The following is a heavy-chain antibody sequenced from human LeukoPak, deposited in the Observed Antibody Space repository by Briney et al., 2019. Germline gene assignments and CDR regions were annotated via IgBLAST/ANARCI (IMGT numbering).Heavy chain of an antibody. CDR2: IYYSGST. CDR1: GGSISSGDYY. J-gene: IGHJ4*02. CDR3: ARELASGEQWLSFDY. D-gene: IGHD6-19*01. Sequence: SETLSLTCTVSGGSISSGDYYWSWIRQPPGKGLEWIGYIYYSGSTYYNPSLKSRVTISVDTSKSQFSLKLSSVTAADTAVYYCARELASGEQWLSFDYWGQGTLVTVSS. V-gene: IGHV4-30-4*01.